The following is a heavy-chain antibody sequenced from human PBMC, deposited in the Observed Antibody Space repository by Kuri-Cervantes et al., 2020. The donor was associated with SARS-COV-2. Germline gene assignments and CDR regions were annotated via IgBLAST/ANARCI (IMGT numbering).Heavy chain of an antibody. CDR3: ARQLGYSYDNYFDY. Sequence: KVSCKGSGYSFTSYWIGWVRQMPGKGLEWMGIIYPGDSDTRYSPPFQGQVTISADKSISTAYLQWSSLKASDTAMYYCARQLGYSYDNYFDYWGQGTLVTVSS. J-gene: IGHJ4*02. D-gene: IGHD5-18*01. CDR1: GYSFTSYW. V-gene: IGHV5-51*01. CDR2: IYPGDSDT.